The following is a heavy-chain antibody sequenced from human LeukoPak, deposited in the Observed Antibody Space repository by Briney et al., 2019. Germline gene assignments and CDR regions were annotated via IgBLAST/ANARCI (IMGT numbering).Heavy chain of an antibody. CDR3: AKAPGTTVTRGFDY. CDR1: GFSFSSYA. V-gene: IGHV3-23*01. CDR2: ISGSGNST. D-gene: IGHD4-17*01. Sequence: GGSLRLSCAASGFSFSSYAVSWVRQAPGKGLEWVSAISGSGNSTFYANSVKGRFTISRDISKNTLYLQMNSLRAEDTAVYYCAKAPGTTVTRGFDYWGQGTLVTVSS. J-gene: IGHJ4*02.